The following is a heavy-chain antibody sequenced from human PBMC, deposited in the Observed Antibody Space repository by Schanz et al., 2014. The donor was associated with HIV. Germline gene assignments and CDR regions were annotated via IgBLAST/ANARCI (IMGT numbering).Heavy chain of an antibody. CDR3: AKPEYDSSGNSQSHFDY. CDR1: GFSFSSFS. J-gene: IGHJ4*02. Sequence: EVQLVESGGGLVEPGGSLRLSCEASGFSFSSFSMNWVRQAPGKGLEWVSSIGSGGGYKYYADSVNGRFTISRDNSKNTLYLQMTTLRTEDTAVYYCAKPEYDSSGNSQSHFDYWGQGTLVTVSS. V-gene: IGHV3-21*02. CDR2: IGSGGGYK. D-gene: IGHD3-22*01.